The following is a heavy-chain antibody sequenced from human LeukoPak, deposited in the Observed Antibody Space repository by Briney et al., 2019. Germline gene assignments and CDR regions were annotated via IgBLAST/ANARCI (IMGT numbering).Heavy chain of an antibody. J-gene: IGHJ4*02. D-gene: IGHD1-14*01. Sequence: GGSLRLSCVASGFIFNDYAMYWVSQLPGKGLEFLSLISGDGDSTYYEDSVKGRFSMSRDNRRNSVYLQMNSLRIEDTALYYCAKDSLEAAGNFDYWGQGTLITVS. V-gene: IGHV3-43*02. CDR2: ISGDGDST. CDR1: GFIFNDYA. CDR3: AKDSLEAAGNFDY.